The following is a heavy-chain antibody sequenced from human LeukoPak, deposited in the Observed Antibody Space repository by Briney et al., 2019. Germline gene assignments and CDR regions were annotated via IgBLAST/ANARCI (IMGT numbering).Heavy chain of an antibody. CDR2: IYYIGIT. J-gene: IGHJ1*01. CDR1: GGSMSSSSYF. V-gene: IGHV4-39*01. Sequence: PSETLCLTCTVSGGSMSSSSYFWGWIRQPPGKGLEWIGRIYYIGITYYNPSLRSRLSISVDTSKNQFSLRLSSVTAADTAVYYCARLFQYSRSSRFFQHWGLGTLVTVSS. CDR3: ARLFQYSRSSRFFQH. D-gene: IGHD6-6*01.